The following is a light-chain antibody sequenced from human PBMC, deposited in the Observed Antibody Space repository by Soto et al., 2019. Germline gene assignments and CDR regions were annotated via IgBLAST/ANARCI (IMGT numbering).Light chain of an antibody. Sequence: QSALTQPPSASGSPGQSVTISCTGTSSDVGGYNYVSWYQQHPGKAPKLMIYEVSKRPSGVPDRFSGSKSGNTASLTVSGLQAEDEVDYYCSSYAGSNNFYYVFGTGTKVTVL. CDR2: EVS. CDR1: SSDVGGYNY. J-gene: IGLJ1*01. CDR3: SSYAGSNNFYYV. V-gene: IGLV2-8*01.